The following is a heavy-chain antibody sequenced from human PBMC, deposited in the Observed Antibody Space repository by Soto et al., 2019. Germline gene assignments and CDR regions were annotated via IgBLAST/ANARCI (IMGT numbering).Heavy chain of an antibody. CDR2: ISPHNGNT. CDR3: ARGSWYRGGWYLFEY. D-gene: IGHD6-19*01. J-gene: IGHJ4*02. CDR1: GYTVTSYA. V-gene: IGHV1-18*01. Sequence: SCKASGYTVTSYAIIWVRQAPGQGLEWMGWISPHNGNTNYAQKLQGRVTMTTDTSTSTAYMELRSLSSDDTAVFYCARGSWYRGGWYLFEYWGQGTLVTVSS.